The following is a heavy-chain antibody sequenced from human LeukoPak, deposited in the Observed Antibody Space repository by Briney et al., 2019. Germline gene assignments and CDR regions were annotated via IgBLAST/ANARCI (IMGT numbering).Heavy chain of an antibody. CDR3: ARVYGDSTGADY. D-gene: IGHD4-17*01. CDR2: IYTSGST. V-gene: IGHV4-61*02. CDR1: GGSISSGSYY. Sequence: PSETLSLTCTVSGGSISSGSYYWSWIRQPAGKGLEWIGRIYTSGSTNYNPSLKSRVTISVDTSKNQFSLKLSSVTAADTAVYYCARVYGDSTGADYWGQGTLVTVSS. J-gene: IGHJ4*02.